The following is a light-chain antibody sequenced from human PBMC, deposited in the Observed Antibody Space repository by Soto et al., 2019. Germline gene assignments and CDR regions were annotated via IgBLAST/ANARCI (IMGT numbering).Light chain of an antibody. CDR1: SSDVSGYNY. V-gene: IGLV2-14*01. Sequence: QSVLTQPASVSGSPGQSITISCTGTSSDVSGYNYVSWYQHHPGKVPKLMIYEVSNRPSGVSNRFSGSKSGNTASLTISGLQAEDEADYYCSSYXXXXXXXXFGT. CDR3: SSYXXXXXXXX. J-gene: IGLJ1*01. CDR2: EVS.